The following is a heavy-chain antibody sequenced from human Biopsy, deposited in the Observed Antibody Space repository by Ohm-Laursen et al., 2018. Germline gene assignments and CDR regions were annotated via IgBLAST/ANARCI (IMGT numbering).Heavy chain of an antibody. V-gene: IGHV4-59*01. CDR2: INHSGST. Sequence: SEILSLTCTVSGASINLYYWSWIRQPPGKGLEWIGYINHSGSTNYNPSLKSRLTISVDTSKNQFSLKLTSVTAADTAVYYCARDLIAYCPTTSCDNFGMDVWGQGTTVTVSS. J-gene: IGHJ6*02. CDR1: GASINLYY. CDR3: ARDLIAYCPTTSCDNFGMDV. D-gene: IGHD2-2*01.